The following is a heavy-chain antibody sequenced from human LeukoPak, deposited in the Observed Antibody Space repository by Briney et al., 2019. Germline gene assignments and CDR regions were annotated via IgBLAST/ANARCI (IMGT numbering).Heavy chain of an antibody. Sequence: GGSLRLSCAASGFTFSNAWMSWVRQAPGKGLEWVGRIKSKTDGGTTDYAAPVKGRFTISRDDSKNTLYLQMNSLKTEDTAVYYCTTGGIVVVPAAISGTYDYYYYYMDVWGKGTTVTVSS. V-gene: IGHV3-15*01. D-gene: IGHD2-2*01. J-gene: IGHJ6*03. CDR3: TTGGIVVVPAAISGTYDYYYYYMDV. CDR1: GFTFSNAW. CDR2: IKSKTDGGTT.